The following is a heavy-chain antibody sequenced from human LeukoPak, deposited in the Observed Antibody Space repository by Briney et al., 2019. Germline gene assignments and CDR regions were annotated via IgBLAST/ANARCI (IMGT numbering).Heavy chain of an antibody. Sequence: GASVKVSCKASGYTFTSYGISWVRQAPGQGLEWMGWISAYNGNTNYAQKLQGRVTMTTDTSTSTAYMELRSLRAEDTAVYYCAKDRVRSNSWSNREHYFDYWGQGTLVTVSS. D-gene: IGHD6-13*01. J-gene: IGHJ4*02. CDR2: ISAYNGNT. CDR1: GYTFTSYG. CDR3: AKDRVRSNSWSNREHYFDY. V-gene: IGHV1-18*01.